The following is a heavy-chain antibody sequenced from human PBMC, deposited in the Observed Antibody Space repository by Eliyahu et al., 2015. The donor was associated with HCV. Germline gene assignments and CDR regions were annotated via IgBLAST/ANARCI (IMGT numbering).Heavy chain of an antibody. D-gene: IGHD6-19*01. CDR1: GGSITTYY. CDR3: ASGGGGIAVTGTGGWFDP. CDR2: IHYSGST. V-gene: IGHV4-59*01. J-gene: IGHJ5*02. Sequence: QVQLQESGPGLLKPSETLSLTCTVSGGSITTYYWSWIRQPPGKGLEWIGYIHYSGSTNYNPSPKSRITISIDTSKNQFSLNLTSVTAADTAMYYCASGGGGIAVTGTGGWFDPWGQGTLVTVSS.